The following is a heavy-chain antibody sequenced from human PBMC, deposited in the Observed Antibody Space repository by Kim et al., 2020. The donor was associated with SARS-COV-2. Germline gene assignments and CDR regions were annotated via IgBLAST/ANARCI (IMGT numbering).Heavy chain of an antibody. D-gene: IGHD5-18*01. CDR3: ARDLDNYGYSYFDY. V-gene: IGHV3-74*01. Sequence: ADSVKGLFTISRDNAKNILYLQMNSLRAEDTAVYYCARDLDNYGYSYFDYWGQGTPVTVSS. J-gene: IGHJ4*02.